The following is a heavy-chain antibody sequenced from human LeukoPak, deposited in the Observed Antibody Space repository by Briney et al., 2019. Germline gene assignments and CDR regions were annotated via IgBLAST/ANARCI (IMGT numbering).Heavy chain of an antibody. CDR3: ARDFGWLSGFDY. V-gene: IGHV3-30-3*01. CDR1: GFTFSSYV. Sequence: GGSLRLSCAASGFTFSSYVMHWVRQAPGEGLEWVAVISFDGSNKYYGDFLKGRFTISRDNSKNTLYLQMNSLRGEDMAIYYCARDFGWLSGFDYWGQGTLVTVSS. CDR2: ISFDGSNK. D-gene: IGHD3-9*01. J-gene: IGHJ4*02.